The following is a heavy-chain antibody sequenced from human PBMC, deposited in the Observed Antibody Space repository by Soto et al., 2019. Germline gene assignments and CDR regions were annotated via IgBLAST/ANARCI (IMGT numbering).Heavy chain of an antibody. CDR2: ISYDGSNK. Sequence: HPGGSLRLSCAASGFTFSSYAMHWVRQAPGKGLEWVAVISYDGSNKYYADSVKGRFTISRDNSKNTLYLQMNSLRAEDTAVYYCARALSYYDFWSGYHFDYWGQGTLVTVSS. CDR1: GFTFSSYA. CDR3: ARALSYYDFWSGYHFDY. D-gene: IGHD3-3*01. V-gene: IGHV3-30-3*01. J-gene: IGHJ4*02.